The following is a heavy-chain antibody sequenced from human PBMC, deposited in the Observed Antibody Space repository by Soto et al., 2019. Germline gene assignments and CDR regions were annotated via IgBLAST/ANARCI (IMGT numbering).Heavy chain of an antibody. D-gene: IGHD2-8*01. CDR2: IYYSGST. CDR1: SGSISSTTHY. Sequence: PSETLSLTCTVSSGSISSTTHYWGWIRRPPGKGLEWIGTIYYSGSTYYNPSLKSRVTISVDTSKNQFSLNLRSVTAADTAVYYCARQTHVLMVNPRSGGMDVWGQGTTVTVSS. V-gene: IGHV4-39*01. CDR3: ARQTHVLMVNPRSGGMDV. J-gene: IGHJ6*02.